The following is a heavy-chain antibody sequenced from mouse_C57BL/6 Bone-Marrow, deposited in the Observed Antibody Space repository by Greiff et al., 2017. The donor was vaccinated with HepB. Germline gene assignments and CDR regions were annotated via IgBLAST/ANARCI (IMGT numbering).Heavy chain of an antibody. V-gene: IGHV14-4*01. CDR1: GFNIKDDY. D-gene: IGHD2-1*01. J-gene: IGHJ1*03. CDR2: IDPENGDT. Sequence: EVQRVESGAELVRPGASVKLSCTASGFNIKDDYMHWVKQRPEQGLEWIGWIDPENGDTEYASKFQGKATITADTSSNTAYLQLSSLTSEDTAVYYCTYVYYGNYVPWYFDVWGTGTTVTVSS. CDR3: TYVYYGNYVPWYFDV.